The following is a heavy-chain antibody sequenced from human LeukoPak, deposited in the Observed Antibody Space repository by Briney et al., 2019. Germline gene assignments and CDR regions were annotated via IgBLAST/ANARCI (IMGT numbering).Heavy chain of an antibody. J-gene: IGHJ5*02. CDR1: GYTFTSYG. Sequence: ASVKVSCKASGYTFTSYGISWVRQAPGQGLEWMGWISAYNGNTNYAQKLQGRVTMTTDTSTSTAYMELRSLRPDDTAVYYCARDNSVRDEAWWFNPWGQGTLVTVSS. V-gene: IGHV1-18*01. D-gene: IGHD5-24*01. CDR3: ARDNSVRDEAWWFNP. CDR2: ISAYNGNT.